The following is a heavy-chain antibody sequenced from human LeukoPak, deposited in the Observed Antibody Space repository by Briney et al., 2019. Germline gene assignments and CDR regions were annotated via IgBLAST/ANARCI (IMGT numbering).Heavy chain of an antibody. Sequence: GGSLRLSCAASGFTFSTYWMNWYRQAPGKGLEWAGNINQDASEINYVDSARGRFTISRDNAKSSLHLQMNSLRAEDTAVYYCATERDNGDWQERFDSWGQGTLVTVSS. CDR1: GFTFSTYW. CDR3: ATERDNGDWQERFDS. D-gene: IGHD2-21*02. CDR2: INQDASEI. J-gene: IGHJ4*02. V-gene: IGHV3-7*01.